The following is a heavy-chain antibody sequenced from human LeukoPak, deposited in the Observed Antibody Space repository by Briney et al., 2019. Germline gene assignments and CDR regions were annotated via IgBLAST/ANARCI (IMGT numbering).Heavy chain of an antibody. CDR3: ARGLGRSYWSYNWFDP. V-gene: IGHV4-61*01. J-gene: IGHJ5*02. D-gene: IGHD1-26*01. CDR1: GASISSGSHY. Sequence: SETLSLTCVVSGASISSGSHYWNWIRQSPGRGLEWIGHIYYRGTTNYTPSLKSRVTISVDTSMNQFSLRLTSVTAADTAVYFCARGLGRSYWSYNWFDPWGQGTLVTVSS. CDR2: IYYRGTT.